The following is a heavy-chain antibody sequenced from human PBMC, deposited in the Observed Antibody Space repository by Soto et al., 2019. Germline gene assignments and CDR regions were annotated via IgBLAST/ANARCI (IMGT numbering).Heavy chain of an antibody. J-gene: IGHJ4*02. D-gene: IGHD6-6*01. CDR1: GGSINDFY. CDR2: IYYSGST. Sequence: RSLTCTVSGGSINDFYWSWIRQPPGKGLEWIGHIYYSGSTDYNPSLKGRVTISVDTSKNQFSLKLRSVTAADTAVYYCARVGGVAARTFDYWGQGTLVTVSS. V-gene: IGHV4-59*01. CDR3: ARVGGVAARTFDY.